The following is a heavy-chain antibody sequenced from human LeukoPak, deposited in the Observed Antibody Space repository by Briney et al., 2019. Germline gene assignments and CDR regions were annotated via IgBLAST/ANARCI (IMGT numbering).Heavy chain of an antibody. V-gene: IGHV1-8*01. CDR3: ARSSLDYYDSSGSKSFDY. CDR2: MNPNSGNT. D-gene: IGHD3-22*01. J-gene: IGHJ4*02. CDR1: GYTFTSYD. Sequence: GASVKVSCKASGYTFTSYDINWVRQATGQGLEWMGWMNPNSGNTGYAQKFQGRVTMTRNTSISTAYMELSSLRSEDTAVYYCARSSLDYYDSSGSKSFDYWGQGTLVTVSS.